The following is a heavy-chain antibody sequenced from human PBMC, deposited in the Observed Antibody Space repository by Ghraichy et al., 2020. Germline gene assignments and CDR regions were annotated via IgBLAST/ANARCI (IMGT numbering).Heavy chain of an antibody. CDR1: GFTLSSYW. CDR2: IKRDGSIT. V-gene: IGHV3-74*01. Sequence: GGSLRLSCAASGFTLSSYWMPWVRQAPGKGLVWVSRIKRDGSITIYADSVKGRFTISRDNAQNTLYLQMNSLRAEDTAVYYCAREYCGGGRSYFGTGWYHLEYWGQGTLVAVSS. D-gene: IGHD2-15*01. CDR3: AREYCGGGRSYFGTGWYHLEY. J-gene: IGHJ4*02.